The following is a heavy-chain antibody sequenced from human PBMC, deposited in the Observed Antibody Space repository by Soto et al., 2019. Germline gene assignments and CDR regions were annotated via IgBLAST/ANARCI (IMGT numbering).Heavy chain of an antibody. Sequence: QVQLVQSGAEVKQPGASVKVSCKASGYTFTNYGFTWVLQAPGQGLEWLGWISTYNGNTKYAQKVQGRLTMTTDTSTSTANMELTSLRSDDTALYYWARTTVTASYYYMDVWGKGSTVTVSS. CDR2: ISTYNGNT. CDR3: ARTTVTASYYYMDV. D-gene: IGHD4-17*01. J-gene: IGHJ6*03. CDR1: GYTFTNYG. V-gene: IGHV1-18*01.